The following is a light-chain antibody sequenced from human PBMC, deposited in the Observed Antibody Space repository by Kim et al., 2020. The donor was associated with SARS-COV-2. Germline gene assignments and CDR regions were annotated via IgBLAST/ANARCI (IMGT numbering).Light chain of an antibody. CDR1: QSVSSSY. J-gene: IGKJ2*01. CDR2: GAS. V-gene: IGKV3-20*01. CDR3: QQYGSSPMYT. Sequence: SPGESATLACSASQSVSSSYLAWYQQKPGQAPRLRIYGASSRATGIPDRFSGSGSGTDFTLTISRLEPEDFAVYYCQQYGSSPMYTFGQGTKLEI.